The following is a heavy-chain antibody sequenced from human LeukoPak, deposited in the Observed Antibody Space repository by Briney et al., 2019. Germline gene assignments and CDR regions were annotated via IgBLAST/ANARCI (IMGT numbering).Heavy chain of an antibody. CDR3: ARDYILTGYHDY. J-gene: IGHJ4*02. CDR2: ISSSSSYI. V-gene: IGHV3-21*01. D-gene: IGHD3-9*01. CDR1: GFTFSSYS. Sequence: GGSLRLSCAASGFTFSSYSMNWVRQAPGKGREWVSSISSSSSYIYYADSVKGRFTISRDNAKNSLYLQMNRLRAEDTAVYYCARDYILTGYHDYWGQGTLVTVSS.